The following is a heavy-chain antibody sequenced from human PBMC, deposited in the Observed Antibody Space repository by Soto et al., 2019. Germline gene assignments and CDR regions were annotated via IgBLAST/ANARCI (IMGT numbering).Heavy chain of an antibody. Sequence: SETLSLPCTVSGGSISNTYYYWSWIRQRPGKGLEWIGYIHYSGTTYYDPSLKSRSTMSVDTSQNQFSLSLRSVTAADTAVYYCARAASYYASGSYARTYYYDYWGQGTPVTVSS. D-gene: IGHD3-10*01. J-gene: IGHJ4*02. V-gene: IGHV4-31*03. CDR1: GGSISNTYYY. CDR3: ARAASYYASGSYARTYYYDY. CDR2: IHYSGTT.